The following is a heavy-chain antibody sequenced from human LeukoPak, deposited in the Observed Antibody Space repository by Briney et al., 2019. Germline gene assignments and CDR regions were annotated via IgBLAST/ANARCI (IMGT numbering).Heavy chain of an antibody. CDR3: AAHLADLLLDY. D-gene: IGHD2-15*01. Sequence: TLSLTCAVSGGSISSGGYSWSWIRQPPGKGLEWIGYIYHSGSTYYNPSLKSRVTISVDRSKNQFSLKLSSVTAADTAVYYCAAHLADLLLDYWGQGTLVTVSS. CDR1: GGSISSGGYS. J-gene: IGHJ4*02. CDR2: IYHSGST. V-gene: IGHV4-30-2*01.